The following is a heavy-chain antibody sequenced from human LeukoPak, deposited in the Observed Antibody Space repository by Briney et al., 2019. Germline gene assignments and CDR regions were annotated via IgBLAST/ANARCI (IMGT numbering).Heavy chain of an antibody. Sequence: SQTLSPTCAVSGGSISSGGYSWSWIRQPPGKGLEWIGYIYHSGSTYYNPSLKSRVTISVDRSKNQFSLKLSSVTAADTAVYYCARRVVPAATFDYWGQGTLVTVSS. CDR3: ARRVVPAATFDY. V-gene: IGHV4-30-2*01. D-gene: IGHD2-2*01. J-gene: IGHJ4*02. CDR1: GGSISSGGYS. CDR2: IYHSGST.